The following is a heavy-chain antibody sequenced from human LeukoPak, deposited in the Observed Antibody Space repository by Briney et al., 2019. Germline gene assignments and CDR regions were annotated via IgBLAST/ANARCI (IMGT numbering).Heavy chain of an antibody. Sequence: PGGSLRLSCAASAFTFSNYGMHWVRQAPGKGLEWVAVVSYAGSTTYYADFVKGRFTISSDNSKNTLYLQMNSLRAEDTAVYYCAKEPIPMAGGYYFDYWGQGTLVTVSS. CDR1: AFTFSNYG. D-gene: IGHD6-19*01. J-gene: IGHJ4*02. V-gene: IGHV3-30*18. CDR2: VSYAGSTT. CDR3: AKEPIPMAGGYYFDY.